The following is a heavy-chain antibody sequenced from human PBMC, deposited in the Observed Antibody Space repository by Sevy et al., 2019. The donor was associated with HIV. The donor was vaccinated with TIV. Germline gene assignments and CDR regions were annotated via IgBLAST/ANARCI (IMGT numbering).Heavy chain of an antibody. V-gene: IGHV6-1*01. CDR1: GDSVTSNSAA. Sequence: SETLSLTCPISGDSVTSNSAAWNWIRQSPSRGLEWLGRTYYRAKCYNDYAVPVKSRITINPDTSKNQFSLQLNSMTPEDTAVYYCARARRITMIVVVRDAVDIWGQGTMVTVSS. CDR2: TYYRAKCYN. CDR3: ARARRITMIVVVRDAVDI. J-gene: IGHJ3*02. D-gene: IGHD3-22*01.